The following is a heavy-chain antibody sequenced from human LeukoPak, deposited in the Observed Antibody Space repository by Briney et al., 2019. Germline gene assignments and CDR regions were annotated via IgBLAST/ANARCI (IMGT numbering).Heavy chain of an antibody. Sequence: SRGSLRLSCAAAGFDFSDFWMSWVRQVPGKGLEWVSLIYSGGSTYYADSLKGRFIISRDTSKNTLYLQMNSLRAEDTAVYYCARDLGVSGSGRGMDVWGQGTTVTVSS. CDR2: IYSGGST. V-gene: IGHV3-66*01. CDR3: ARDLGVSGSGRGMDV. D-gene: IGHD3-10*01. CDR1: GFDFSDFW. J-gene: IGHJ6*02.